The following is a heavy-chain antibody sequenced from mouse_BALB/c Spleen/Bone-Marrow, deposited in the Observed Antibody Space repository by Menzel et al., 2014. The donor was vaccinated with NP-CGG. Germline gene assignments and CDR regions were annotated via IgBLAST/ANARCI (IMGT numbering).Heavy chain of an antibody. J-gene: IGHJ4*01. D-gene: IGHD1-2*01. CDR3: ARWEYGDYAMDY. CDR2: ISYSSST. V-gene: IGHV3-2*02. Sequence: ESGPGLVKPSQSLSLTCTVTGYSITSDYARNWIRQFQGNKLEWMGYISYSSSTNYNPSLKSRISITRDTSKNQFFLQLNSVTAEDTATNYCARWEYGDYAMDYWGQGTSVTGSS. CDR1: GYSITSDYA.